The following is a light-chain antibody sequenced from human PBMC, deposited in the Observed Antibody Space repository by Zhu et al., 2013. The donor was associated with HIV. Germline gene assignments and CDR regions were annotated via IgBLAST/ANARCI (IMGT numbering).Light chain of an antibody. J-gene: IGLJ2*01. CDR1: SSDVGDYSY. V-gene: IGLV2-14*01. Sequence: QSALTQPASVSGSPGQSITISCTGTSSDVGDYSYVSWYQHHPGQAPKLMIFEVNNRPSGVSNRFSGSKSGNTASLTISGLQAEDEADYYCSSYTRTGTYDVVFGGGTKLTVL. CDR2: EVN. CDR3: SSYTRTGTYDVV.